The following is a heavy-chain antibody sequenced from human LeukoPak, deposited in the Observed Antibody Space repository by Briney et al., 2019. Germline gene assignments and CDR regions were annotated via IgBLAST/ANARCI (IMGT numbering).Heavy chain of an antibody. V-gene: IGHV3-23*01. CDR3: AKDSYGDYVGYYYYYAMDV. D-gene: IGHD4-17*01. J-gene: IGHJ6*02. CDR2: FAMIDDII. Sequence: GGSLRLSCAGSGFTFNNYAMSWVRQAPGKGLEWVSGFAMIDDIIHYVDSVKGRFTISRDNSKNMLYLQMNSLRVEDTAVYYCAKDSYGDYVGYYYYYAMDVWGQGTTVTVSS. CDR1: GFTFNNYA.